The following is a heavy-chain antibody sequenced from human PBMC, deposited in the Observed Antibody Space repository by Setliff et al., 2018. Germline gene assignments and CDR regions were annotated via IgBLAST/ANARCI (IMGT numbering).Heavy chain of an antibody. J-gene: IGHJ4*01. CDR2: VRFDGSYK. V-gene: IGHV3-30*02. CDR3: AKEIQPRRGPVYDSSGLAFDY. CDR1: GFVFGTYG. Sequence: GGSLRLSCAASGFVFGTYGMHWVRQAPGKGLDWVASVRFDGSYKVYADSVKGRFTISRDNSENTLFLQMSSLRAEDTAVYYCAKEIQPRRGPVYDSSGLAFDYWGQGTLVTVSS. D-gene: IGHD3-22*01.